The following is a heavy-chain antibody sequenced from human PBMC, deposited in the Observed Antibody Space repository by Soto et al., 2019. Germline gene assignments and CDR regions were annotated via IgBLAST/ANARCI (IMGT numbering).Heavy chain of an antibody. CDR2: ISYDGSNK. CDR1: GFTFSSYG. V-gene: IGHV3-30*18. D-gene: IGHD1-1*01. Sequence: QVQLVESGGGVVQPGRSLRLSCAASGFTFSSYGMHWVRQAPGKGLEWVAVISYDGSNKYYADSVKGRFTISRDNSKNTLYLQTDSLRAEDTAVYYCAKSTTGTTGGFDPWGQGTLVTVSS. CDR3: AKSTTGTTGGFDP. J-gene: IGHJ5*02.